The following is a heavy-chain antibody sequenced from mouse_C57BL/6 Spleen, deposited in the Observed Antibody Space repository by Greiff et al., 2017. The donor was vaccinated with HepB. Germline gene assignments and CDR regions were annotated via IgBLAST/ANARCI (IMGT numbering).Heavy chain of an antibody. CDR1: GFTFSDYG. V-gene: IGHV5-17*01. CDR3: ARHLRPAPYYAMDY. Sequence: EVQLVESGGGLVKPGGSLKLSCAASGFTFSDYGMHWVRQAPEKGLEWVAYISSGSSTIYYADTVKGRFTISRDNAKNTLFLQMTSLRSEDTAMYYCARHLRPAPYYAMDYWGQGTSVTVSS. CDR2: ISSGSSTI. D-gene: IGHD1-2*01. J-gene: IGHJ4*01.